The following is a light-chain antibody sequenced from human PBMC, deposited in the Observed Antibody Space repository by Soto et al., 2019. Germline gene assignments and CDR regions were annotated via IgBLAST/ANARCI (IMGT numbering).Light chain of an antibody. V-gene: IGKV3-15*01. CDR3: QQVHNWPLT. CDR1: QSINSE. CDR2: GAS. Sequence: EIVMTQSPATLYLSPGERAALSCRASQSINSELAWYQQKPGQPPRLLIYGASTRATGVPARFTGSESGSEFTLTISGLQSEDFAVYYCQQVHNWPLTFGQGTRLEI. J-gene: IGKJ2*01.